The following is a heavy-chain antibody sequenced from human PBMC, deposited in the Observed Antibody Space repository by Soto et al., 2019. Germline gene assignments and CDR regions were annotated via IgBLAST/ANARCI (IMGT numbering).Heavy chain of an antibody. CDR1: GYTFTSYG. V-gene: IGHV1-18*01. CDR2: ISAYNGNT. CDR3: ARVVEPDNRFAL. Sequence: ASVKVSCKASGYTFTSYGISWVRQSPGQGLEWMGWISAYNGNTNYVQKLQGRVTMTTDTSTSTAYMEQRSLRSDDTAVYYWARVVEPDNRFALWGQGTLVTGSS. J-gene: IGHJ4*02. D-gene: IGHD1-1*01.